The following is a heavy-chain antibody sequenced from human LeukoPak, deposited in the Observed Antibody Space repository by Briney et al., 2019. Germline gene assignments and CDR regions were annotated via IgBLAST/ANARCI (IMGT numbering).Heavy chain of an antibody. CDR3: ARENSGSYREFDY. Sequence: SETLSLTCTVSGGSISSYYWSWIRQPPGKGLEWIGRIYTSGSTNYNPSLKSRVTISVDTSKNQFSLKLSSVTAADTAVFYCARENSGSYREFDYWGQGTLVTVSS. J-gene: IGHJ4*02. CDR2: IYTSGST. V-gene: IGHV4-4*07. D-gene: IGHD1-26*01. CDR1: GGSISSYY.